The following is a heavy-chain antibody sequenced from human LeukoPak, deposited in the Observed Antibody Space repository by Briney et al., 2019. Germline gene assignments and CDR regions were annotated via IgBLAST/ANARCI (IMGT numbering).Heavy chain of an antibody. D-gene: IGHD3-3*01. V-gene: IGHV4-4*07. J-gene: IGHJ6*02. CDR2: IYPSGST. CDR1: GGSISSYY. CDR3: ARESRATIFGVVIRDYYYGMDV. Sequence: PSETLSLTCTVSGGSISSYYWSWIRQPAGKGLEWIGRIYPSGSTNYNPSLKSRVTMSVDTSKNQFSLKLSSVTAADTAVYYCARESRATIFGVVIRDYYYGMDVWGQGTTVTVSS.